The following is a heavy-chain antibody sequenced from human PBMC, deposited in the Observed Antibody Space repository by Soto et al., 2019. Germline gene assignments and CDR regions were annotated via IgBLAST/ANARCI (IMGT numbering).Heavy chain of an antibody. D-gene: IGHD3-10*01. Sequence: EVQLVEAGGGVVQPGGSRRLSCAASGFAFRNYDIHWVRQVKGKGLEWVWVFGSGGDTFFPDSGRGGFTISRENAKNSLYLQMESLRAEEPAVYFCARGYYGSGSYNKPYYGMDLWGPGTTVVVSS. J-gene: IGHJ6*02. CDR1: GFAFRNYD. CDR2: FGSGGDT. V-gene: IGHV3-13*04. CDR3: ARGYYGSGSYNKPYYGMDL.